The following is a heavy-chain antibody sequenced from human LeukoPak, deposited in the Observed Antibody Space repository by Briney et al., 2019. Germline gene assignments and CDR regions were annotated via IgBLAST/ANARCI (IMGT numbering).Heavy chain of an antibody. D-gene: IGHD6-13*01. CDR3: ARLVSAAAGTRVY. J-gene: IGHJ4*02. CDR1: GGSISSSSYY. V-gene: IGHV4-39*01. Sequence: PSETLSLTCTVSGGSISSSSYYWGWLRQPPGKGLEWIGSIYYSGSTYYNPSLKSRVTISADTSKNQFSLKLSSVTAADTAVYYCARLVSAAAGTRVYWGQGTLVTVSS. CDR2: IYYSGST.